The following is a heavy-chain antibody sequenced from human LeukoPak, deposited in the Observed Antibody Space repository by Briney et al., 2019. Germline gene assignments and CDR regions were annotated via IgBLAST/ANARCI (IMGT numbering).Heavy chain of an antibody. CDR1: GITLSNYG. CDR3: AKRGVVIRVILVGFNKEAYYFDS. Sequence: GGSLRLSCAVSGITLSNYGMSWVRQAPGKGLELVAGISDSGGRTNYADSVKGRFTISRDNPKNTMYLQMNSLRAEDTAVYFCAKRGVVIRVILVGFNKEAYYFDSWGQGALVTVSS. V-gene: IGHV3-23*01. CDR2: ISDSGGRT. D-gene: IGHD3-22*01. J-gene: IGHJ4*02.